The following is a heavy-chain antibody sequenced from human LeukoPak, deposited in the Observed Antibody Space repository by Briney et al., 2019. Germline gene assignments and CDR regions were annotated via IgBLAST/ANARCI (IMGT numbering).Heavy chain of an antibody. CDR2: IYPEDSDT. CDR1: GYSFTSYW. V-gene: IGHV5-51*01. J-gene: IGHJ4*02. CDR3: ARQRRSSGWPNDY. Sequence: GESLKISCKCSGYSFTSYWIAWVRQMPGKGREGMGIIYPEDSDTRYSPSFQGQVTITADQSISPAYLQWSRLKASDNAMYYCARQRRSSGWPNDYWGQGTLVTVSS. D-gene: IGHD6-19*01.